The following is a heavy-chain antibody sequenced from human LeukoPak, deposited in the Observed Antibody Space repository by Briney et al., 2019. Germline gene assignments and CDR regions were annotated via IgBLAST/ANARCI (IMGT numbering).Heavy chain of an antibody. CDR1: GFTFSDYS. Sequence: GGSLRLSCAASGFTFSDYSMSWVLQAPGKGLEWVSALSGSGGTTYSADSVKGRFTISRDNSKNTLYLQMNSLRAEDTAVYYCAKGHPGDAYYCYYGMDVWGQGTTVTVSS. CDR3: AKGHPGDAYYCYYGMDV. V-gene: IGHV3-23*01. CDR2: LSGSGGTT. D-gene: IGHD1-26*01. J-gene: IGHJ6*02.